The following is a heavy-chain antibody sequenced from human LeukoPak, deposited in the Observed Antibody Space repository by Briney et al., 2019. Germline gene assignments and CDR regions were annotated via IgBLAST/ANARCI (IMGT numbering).Heavy chain of an antibody. V-gene: IGHV4-31*03. CDR1: GGSISSGGYY. J-gene: IGHJ4*02. CDR3: AMSTGITGHFDY. D-gene: IGHD1-20*01. Sequence: PSETLSLTCTVSGGSISSGGYYWSWIRQHPGKGLEWFGFIYYSGSSYYNPSLKSRVTISVDTSKNQFSLKLSSVTAADTAVYYCAMSTGITGHFDYWGQGTLVTVSS. CDR2: IYYSGSS.